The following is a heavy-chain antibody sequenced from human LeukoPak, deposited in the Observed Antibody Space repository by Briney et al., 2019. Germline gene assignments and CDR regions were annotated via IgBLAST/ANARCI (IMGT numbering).Heavy chain of an antibody. V-gene: IGHV3-23*01. Sequence: GGSLRLSCAASGFTSSSYAMSWVRQAPGKGWEWVSAISGSGGSTYYADSVRGRFTISRDNSKNTLYLQMNSLRDEDTAVYYCAKDLLSGSYDYWGQGTLVTVSS. D-gene: IGHD1-26*01. CDR2: ISGSGGST. J-gene: IGHJ4*02. CDR3: AKDLLSGSYDY. CDR1: GFTSSSYA.